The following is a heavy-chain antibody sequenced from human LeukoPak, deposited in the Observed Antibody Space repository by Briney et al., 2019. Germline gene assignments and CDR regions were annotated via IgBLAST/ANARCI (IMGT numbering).Heavy chain of an antibody. Sequence: PSETLSLTCTVSGGSISSSSYYWGWIRQPPGKGLEWIGSIYYSGSTYYHPSLKSRVTISVDTSKNQCSLKLSSVTAADTAVYYCARHVDMTMVRGYFDYWGQGTLVTVSS. CDR2: IYYSGST. V-gene: IGHV4-39*01. J-gene: IGHJ4*02. CDR1: GGSISSSSYY. CDR3: ARHVDMTMVRGYFDY. D-gene: IGHD3-10*01.